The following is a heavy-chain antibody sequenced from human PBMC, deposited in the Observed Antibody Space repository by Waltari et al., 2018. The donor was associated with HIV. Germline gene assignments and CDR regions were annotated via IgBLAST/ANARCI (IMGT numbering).Heavy chain of an antibody. Sequence: QLLLQGSGPGLVKPSETLSPTCSVSAYSIGPGCYWGWIPPPPGEGLEWLSTVHQSGRAYYRPSLKSRVTISMDTSRNQFSLKMNSVTAADTAVYYCARMDYGSGTPPLDIYVMDVWGQGTTVTVSS. D-gene: IGHD3-10*01. CDR2: VHQSGRA. CDR1: AYSIGPGCY. J-gene: IGHJ6*02. CDR3: ARMDYGSGTPPLDIYVMDV. V-gene: IGHV4-38-2*01.